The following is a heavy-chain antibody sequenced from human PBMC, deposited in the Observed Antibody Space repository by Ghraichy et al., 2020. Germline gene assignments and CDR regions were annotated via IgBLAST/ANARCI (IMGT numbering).Heavy chain of an antibody. D-gene: IGHD2-2*01. J-gene: IGHJ6*02. CDR1: GFTFSSYW. CDR2: INSDGSST. Sequence: GGSLRLSCAASGFTFSSYWMHWVRQAPGKGLVWVSRINSDGSSTSYADSVKGRFTISRDNAKNTLYLQMNSLRAEDTAVYYCARDRTIVVVPAYYGMDVWGQGTTVTVSS. V-gene: IGHV3-74*01. CDR3: ARDRTIVVVPAYYGMDV.